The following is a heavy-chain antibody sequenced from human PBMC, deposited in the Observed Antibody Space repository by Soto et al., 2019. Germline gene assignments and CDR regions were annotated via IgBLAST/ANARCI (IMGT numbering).Heavy chain of an antibody. J-gene: IGHJ4*02. V-gene: IGHV1-69*02. Sequence: QVQLVQSGAEVKKPGSSVKVSCKASGGTFSSYTISWVRQAPGQGLEWMGRIIPILGIANYAQKFQGRVTITADKSTSTAYMELSSLRSEDTAVYYCARAPGYSSSWAFDYGGQGTLVTVSS. D-gene: IGHD6-13*01. CDR3: ARAPGYSSSWAFDY. CDR2: IIPILGIA. CDR1: GGTFSSYT.